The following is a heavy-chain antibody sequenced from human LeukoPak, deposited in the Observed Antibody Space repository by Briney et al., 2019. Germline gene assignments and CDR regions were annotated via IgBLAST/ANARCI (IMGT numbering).Heavy chain of an antibody. J-gene: IGHJ6*03. CDR3: ARAGGLLDYYYYMDV. D-gene: IGHD1-26*01. CDR2: ISAYDGNT. CDR1: GYTFTSYG. Sequence: ASVKVSCKASGYTFTSYGISWVRQAPGQGLEWMGWISAYDGNTNYAQKLQGRVTMTTDTSTSTAYMELRSLRSDDTAVYYCARAGGLLDYYYYMDVWGKGTTVTVSS. V-gene: IGHV1-18*01.